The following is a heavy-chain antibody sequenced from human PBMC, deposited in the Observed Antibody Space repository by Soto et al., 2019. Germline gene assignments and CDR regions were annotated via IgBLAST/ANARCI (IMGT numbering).Heavy chain of an antibody. CDR3: ARPRARGGWFYFDY. Sequence: ASVKVSCKASGYTFTSYGISWVRQALGQGLEWMGWISAYNGNTNYAQKLQGRVTMTTDTSTSTAYMELRSLRSDDTAVYYCARPRARGGWFYFDYWGQGTLVTVSS. V-gene: IGHV1-18*01. CDR2: ISAYNGNT. J-gene: IGHJ4*02. D-gene: IGHD6-19*01. CDR1: GYTFTSYG.